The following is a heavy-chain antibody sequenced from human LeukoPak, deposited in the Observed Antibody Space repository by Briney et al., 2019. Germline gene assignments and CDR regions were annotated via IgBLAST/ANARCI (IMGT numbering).Heavy chain of an antibody. CDR3: AKDRGNYFDY. J-gene: IGHJ4*02. V-gene: IGHV3-23*01. Sequence: GGSLRLSCAASGFTFSSYAMSWVCQAPGKGLEWVSAISGSGVSTYYADSVKGRFTISRDNSKNTLYLQMNSLRAEDTAVYYCAKDRGNYFDYWGQGTLVTVSS. CDR2: ISGSGVST. CDR1: GFTFSSYA.